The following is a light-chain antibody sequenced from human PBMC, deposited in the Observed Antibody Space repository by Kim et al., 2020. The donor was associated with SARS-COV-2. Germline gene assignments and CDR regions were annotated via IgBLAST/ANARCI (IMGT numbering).Light chain of an antibody. J-gene: IGLJ2*01. CDR2: EVS. Sequence: QAITIACTGTSSDVGSYNLVSWYQQHPGKAAKLMIYEVSKRPSGVSNRFSGSKSGNTASLTISGLQAEDEADYYGCSYAGSSTCVVFGGGTQLTVL. CDR3: CSYAGSSTCVV. CDR1: SSDVGSYNL. V-gene: IGLV2-23*02.